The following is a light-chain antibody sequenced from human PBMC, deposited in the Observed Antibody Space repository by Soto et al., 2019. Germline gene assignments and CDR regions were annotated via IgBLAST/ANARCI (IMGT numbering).Light chain of an antibody. CDR2: AAS. CDR3: QQSYSSPPT. Sequence: DIQMTQSPSSLAADVGDRGTISCRASRSITSYLNWYQQEPGKAPKLLIYAASSLETGVSSRFSGSGSGTDFTLTISGLQPEDFITYYCQQSYSSPPTFGQGTKVEIK. V-gene: IGKV1-39*01. J-gene: IGKJ1*01. CDR1: RSITSY.